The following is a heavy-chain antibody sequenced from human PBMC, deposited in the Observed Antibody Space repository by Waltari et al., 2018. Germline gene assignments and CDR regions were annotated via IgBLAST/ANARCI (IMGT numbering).Heavy chain of an antibody. V-gene: IGHV3-53*01. CDR1: GFTVSSNY. J-gene: IGHJ4*02. CDR2: IYSGGST. Sequence: EVQLVESGGGLIQPGGSLRLSCAASGFTVSSNYMSWVRPAPGKGLEWVSVIYSGGSTYYADSVKGRFTISRDNSKNTLYLQMNSLRAEDTAVYYCARDSCSGGSCYPGYWGQGTLVTVSS. D-gene: IGHD2-15*01. CDR3: ARDSCSGGSCYPGY.